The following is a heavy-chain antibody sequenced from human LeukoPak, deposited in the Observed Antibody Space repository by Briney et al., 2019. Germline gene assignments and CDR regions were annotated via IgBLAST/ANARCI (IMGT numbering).Heavy chain of an antibody. CDR2: IYTSGST. CDR1: GGSISSYY. CDR3: ARDRKNTAMGNYYYYYYMDV. J-gene: IGHJ6*03. Sequence: SETLSLTCNVSGGSISSYYWSWIRQPAGKGLEWIGRIYTSGSTNYNPSLKSRVTMSVDTSKNQFSLKLSSVTAADTAVYYCARDRKNTAMGNYYYYYYMDVWGKGTTVTISS. D-gene: IGHD5-18*01. V-gene: IGHV4-4*07.